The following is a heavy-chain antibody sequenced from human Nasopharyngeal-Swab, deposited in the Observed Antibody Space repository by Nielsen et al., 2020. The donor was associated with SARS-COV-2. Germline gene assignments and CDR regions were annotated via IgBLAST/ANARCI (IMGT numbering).Heavy chain of an antibody. CDR3: AKVEHSGSYRGLWYIDY. D-gene: IGHD1-26*01. Sequence: GESLKISCAASGFTFSNYAMRWVRQAPGKGLEWVSAIGASGVSTYYADSVKGRFTISRDNSKNTLYLQMNSLRAEDTAVYYCAKVEHSGSYRGLWYIDYWGQGTLVTVSS. CDR2: IGASGVST. J-gene: IGHJ4*02. CDR1: GFTFSNYA. V-gene: IGHV3-23*01.